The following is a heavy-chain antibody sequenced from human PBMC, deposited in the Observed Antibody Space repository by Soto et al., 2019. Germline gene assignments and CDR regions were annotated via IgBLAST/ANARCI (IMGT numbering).Heavy chain of an antibody. CDR1: GYTFTSYG. CDR2: ISAYNGNT. J-gene: IGHJ4*02. CDR3: ARDAQPKVLAADGASDY. Sequence: ASVKVSCKASGYTFTSYGISWVRQAPGQGLEWMGWISAYNGNTNYAQKLQGRVTMTTDTSTSTAYMELRSLRSDDTAVYYCARDAQPKVLAADGASDYWGQGTLVTVSS. V-gene: IGHV1-18*01. D-gene: IGHD2-8*02.